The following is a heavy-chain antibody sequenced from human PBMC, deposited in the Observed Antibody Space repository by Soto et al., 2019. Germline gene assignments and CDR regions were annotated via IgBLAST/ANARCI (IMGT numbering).Heavy chain of an antibody. D-gene: IGHD3-22*01. CDR3: ARDQFGNYDSSGYYENDAFDI. CDR1: GGTSISGGYF. Sequence: SETLPLPCTVSGGTSISGGYFWSWIHKQPGKGLEWIGYIYYSGSTYYNPSLKSRVTISVDTSKNQFSLKLSSVTAADTAVYYCARDQFGNYDSSGYYENDAFDIWGQGTMVTVS. J-gene: IGHJ3*02. V-gene: IGHV4-31*03. CDR2: IYYSGST.